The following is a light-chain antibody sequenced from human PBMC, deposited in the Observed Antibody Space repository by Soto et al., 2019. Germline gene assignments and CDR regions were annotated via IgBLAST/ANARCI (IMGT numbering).Light chain of an antibody. J-gene: IGKJ5*01. CDR3: QQRSTWPT. CDR1: QSVSNF. CDR2: DAS. V-gene: IGKV3-11*01. Sequence: EVVMTQSPGTLSLSPGEAATLSCRASQSVSNFLAWYQQKPGQAPRLLIYDASNRATGIPARFSGSGSGTDFTLTISSLEPEDFAVYYCQQRSTWPTFGQGTRLEIK.